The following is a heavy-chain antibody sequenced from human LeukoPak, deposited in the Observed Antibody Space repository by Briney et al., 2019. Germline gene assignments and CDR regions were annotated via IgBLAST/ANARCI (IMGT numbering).Heavy chain of an antibody. D-gene: IGHD6-19*01. CDR2: ISAYNGNP. Sequence: ASVKVSXKASGYAFTTYGISWVRQAPGQGLEWMGWISAYNGNPNYAQKLQGRVTMTTDTSTSTAYMELRSLRSDGTAVYYCARREIAVAGNNWFDPWGQGTLVTVSS. V-gene: IGHV1-18*01. J-gene: IGHJ5*02. CDR3: ARREIAVAGNNWFDP. CDR1: GYAFTTYG.